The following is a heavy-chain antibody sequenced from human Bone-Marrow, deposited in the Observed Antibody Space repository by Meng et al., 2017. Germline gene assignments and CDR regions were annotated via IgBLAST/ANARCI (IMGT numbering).Heavy chain of an antibody. CDR2: ISYDGSNK. CDR3: ARFPPSSGWTDY. J-gene: IGHJ4*02. V-gene: IGHV3-30*01. Sequence: GGSLRLSCAASGFTFSSYAMHWVRQAPGKGLEWVAVISYDGSNKYYADSVKGRFTISRDNSKNTLYLQMNSLRAEDTAVYYCARFPPSSGWTDYWGQGTLVTVSS. D-gene: IGHD6-19*01. CDR1: GFTFSSYA.